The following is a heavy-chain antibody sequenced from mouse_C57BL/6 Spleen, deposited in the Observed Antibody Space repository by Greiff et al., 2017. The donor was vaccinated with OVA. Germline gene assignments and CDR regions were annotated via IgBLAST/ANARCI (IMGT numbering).Heavy chain of an antibody. Sequence: QVQLQQPGAELVKPGASVTMSCKASGYTFTSYWITWVKQRPGQGLEWIGDIYPGSGSTNYNEKFKSKATLTVDTSSSTAYMQLSSLTSEDSAVYYCARSYYSNYDAMDYWGQGTSVTVSS. CDR2: IYPGSGST. D-gene: IGHD2-5*01. J-gene: IGHJ4*01. V-gene: IGHV1-55*01. CDR1: GYTFTSYW. CDR3: ARSYYSNYDAMDY.